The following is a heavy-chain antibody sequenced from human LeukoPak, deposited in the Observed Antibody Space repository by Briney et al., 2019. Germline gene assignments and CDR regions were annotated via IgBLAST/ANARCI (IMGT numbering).Heavy chain of an antibody. CDR2: IYHSGST. D-gene: IGHD3-10*01. Sequence: SETLSLTCTVSGYSISSGYYWGWIRQPPGKGLEWIGSIYHSGSTYYNLSLKSRVTISVDRSKNQFSLRLSSVTAADTAVYYCARDMSYWGQGTLVTVSS. V-gene: IGHV4-38-2*02. CDR3: ARDMSY. CDR1: GYSISSGYY. J-gene: IGHJ4*02.